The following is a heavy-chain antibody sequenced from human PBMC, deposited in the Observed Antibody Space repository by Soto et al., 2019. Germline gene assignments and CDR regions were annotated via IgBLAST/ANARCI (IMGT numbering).Heavy chain of an antibody. D-gene: IGHD2-2*01. V-gene: IGHV3-23*01. CDR3: AKDLDATVFSFDY. J-gene: IGHJ4*02. CDR2: IVSSGAGT. CDR1: GFPFSTYA. Sequence: GGSLRLSCAASGFPFSTYAMSWVRQAPGKGLEWVSTIVSSGAGTYYPDSMKGRFTISRDNSKNTVYLQMNSLRAEDTAVYYCAKDLDATVFSFDYWGQGTLVTVSS.